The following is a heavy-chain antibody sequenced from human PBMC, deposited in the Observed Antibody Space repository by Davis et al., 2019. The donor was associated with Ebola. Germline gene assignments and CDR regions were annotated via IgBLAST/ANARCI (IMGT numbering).Heavy chain of an antibody. CDR2: ISAYNGNT. CDR1: GGTFSSYA. J-gene: IGHJ6*04. D-gene: IGHD6-19*01. Sequence: AASVKVSCKASGGTFSSYAISWVRQAPGQGLEWMGWISAYNGNTNYAQKLQGRVTMTADTSTSTAYMELSSLRSEDTAMYYCATSMGVAVAGTSGYGMDVWGKGTAVTVSS. CDR3: ATSMGVAVAGTSGYGMDV. V-gene: IGHV1-18*01.